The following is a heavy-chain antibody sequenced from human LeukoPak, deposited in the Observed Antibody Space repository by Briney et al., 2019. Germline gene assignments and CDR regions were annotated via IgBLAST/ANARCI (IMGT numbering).Heavy chain of an antibody. CDR2: IYYSGSN. CDR1: GCSVSSYSYY. Sequence: SETLSLTCTVSGCSVSSYSYYWSWMPQPPGKGLEWIVYIYYSGSNNYNPSLKSRVTISVVKSKNQFSLDLSSVAAAGAAVYYCARGQVGLAGVGHWGQGTLVTVSS. J-gene: IGHJ4*02. V-gene: IGHV4-61*01. D-gene: IGHD1-26*01. CDR3: ARGQVGLAGVGH.